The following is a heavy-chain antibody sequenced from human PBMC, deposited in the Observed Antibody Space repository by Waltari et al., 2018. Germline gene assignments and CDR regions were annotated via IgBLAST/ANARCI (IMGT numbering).Heavy chain of an antibody. CDR3: ATGWMRGAGSSGWYVGYFDL. V-gene: IGHV1-24*01. Sequence: VQSGAEVKKPGASVKVSCKVSGYTLTELSMHWVRQAPGQGLEWMGGFDPEDGETIYAQKFQGRVTMTEDTSTDTAYMELSSLRSEDTAVYYCATGWMRGAGSSGWYVGYFDLWGRGTLVTVSS. J-gene: IGHJ2*01. CDR1: GYTLTELS. D-gene: IGHD6-19*01. CDR2: FDPEDGET.